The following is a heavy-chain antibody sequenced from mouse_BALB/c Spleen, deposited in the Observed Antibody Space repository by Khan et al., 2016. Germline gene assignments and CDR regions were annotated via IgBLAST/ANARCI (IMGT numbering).Heavy chain of an antibody. J-gene: IGHJ4*01. V-gene: IGHV4-1*02. CDR3: ARWSSSSYAMDY. CDR2: INPASSTI. Sequence: EVQLVESGGGLVQPGGSLKVSCAASGFDFSRYWMSWVRQAPGKGLEWIGEINPASSTINYTPSLKDKFIISRDNAKNTLYLQMSKVRSEDTALYCCARWSSSSYAMDYWGQGTSVTVSS. CDR1: GFDFSRYW. D-gene: IGHD1-1*01.